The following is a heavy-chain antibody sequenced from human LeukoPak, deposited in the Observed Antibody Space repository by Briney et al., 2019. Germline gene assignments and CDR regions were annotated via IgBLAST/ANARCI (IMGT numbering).Heavy chain of an antibody. Sequence: ASVKVSCKASGYTFTGYYMHWVRQAPGQGLEWMGWINPNSGGTNYAQKFRGRVTMTRDTSISTAYMELSRLRSDDTAVYYCARESRDGYRAPFDIWGQGTMVTVSS. D-gene: IGHD5-24*01. CDR3: ARESRDGYRAPFDI. CDR1: GYTFTGYY. V-gene: IGHV1-2*02. CDR2: INPNSGGT. J-gene: IGHJ3*02.